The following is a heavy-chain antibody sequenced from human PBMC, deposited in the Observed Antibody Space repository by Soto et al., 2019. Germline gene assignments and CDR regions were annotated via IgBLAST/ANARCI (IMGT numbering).Heavy chain of an antibody. CDR1: GFTFSSYI. CDR3: ARDGDSYYYYGMDV. V-gene: IGHV3-48*02. J-gene: IGHJ6*02. CDR2: ISSSSSTI. D-gene: IGHD2-21*01. Sequence: LXLSCAASGFTFSSYIMNWVRQAPGKGLEWVSYISSSSSTIYYADSVKGRFTISRDNAKNSLYLQMNSLRDEDTAVYYCARDGDSYYYYGMDVWGQGTTVTVSS.